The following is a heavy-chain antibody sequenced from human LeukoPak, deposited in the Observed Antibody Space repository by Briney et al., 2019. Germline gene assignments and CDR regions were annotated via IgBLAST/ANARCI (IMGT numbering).Heavy chain of an antibody. Sequence: SETVSCTGTASGASISSFSWSWIRQPPGKGLEWIGYVHYNGDTSYNPSLKSRATISVDTSRNQFSLKLSSVTAADTAVYYCGRDASRVLDYWGQGTLVTVSS. CDR1: GASISSFS. J-gene: IGHJ4*02. CDR3: GRDASRVLDY. V-gene: IGHV4-59*01. D-gene: IGHD6-13*01. CDR2: VHYNGDT.